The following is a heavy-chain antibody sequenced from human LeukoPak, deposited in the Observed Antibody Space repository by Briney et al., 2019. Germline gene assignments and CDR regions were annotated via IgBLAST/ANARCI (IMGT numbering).Heavy chain of an antibody. Sequence: ASVKVSCKASGYTFTSYGISWVRQAPGHGLEWMGWISAYNGNTNYAQKLQGRVTMTTDTSTSTAYIELRSLRSDDTAVYYCAREYSGYDWGHFDYWGQGTLVTVSS. CDR1: GYTFTSYG. CDR2: ISAYNGNT. V-gene: IGHV1-18*01. CDR3: AREYSGYDWGHFDY. J-gene: IGHJ4*02. D-gene: IGHD5-12*01.